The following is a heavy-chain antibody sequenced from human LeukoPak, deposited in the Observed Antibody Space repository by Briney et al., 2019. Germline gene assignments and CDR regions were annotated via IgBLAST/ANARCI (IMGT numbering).Heavy chain of an antibody. D-gene: IGHD5-24*01. Sequence: GGSLRLSCAASGFTFSSYNMHWVRQAPGKGLEWVALILHDGRNSYYTDSVKGRFTISRDNAKKSLYLQMNSLRAEDTAVYYCARGRDGYNLVDAFDIWGQGIMVTVSS. CDR3: ARGRDGYNLVDAFDI. J-gene: IGHJ3*02. V-gene: IGHV3-30*02. CDR1: GFTFSSYN. CDR2: ILHDGRNS.